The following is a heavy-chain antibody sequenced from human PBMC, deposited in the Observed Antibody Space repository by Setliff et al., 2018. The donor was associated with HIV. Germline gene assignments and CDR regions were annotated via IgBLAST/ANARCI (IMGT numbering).Heavy chain of an antibody. CDR3: ARAFPMTTVVTQSGYGAFDI. V-gene: IGHV4-4*09. CDR1: AGSISSYY. J-gene: IGHJ3*02. CDR2: ISTRGGT. D-gene: IGHD4-17*01. Sequence: SETLSLTCTVSAGSISSYYWTWIRQPPGKGLEWIGYISTRGGTTYNPSLKSRVTISVDTSKNQFSLKLSSVTAADTAVYYCARAFPMTTVVTQSGYGAFDIGGQGTMVTVSS.